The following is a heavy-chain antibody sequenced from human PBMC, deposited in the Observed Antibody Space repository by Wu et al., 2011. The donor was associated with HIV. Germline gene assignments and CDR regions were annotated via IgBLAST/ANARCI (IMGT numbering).Heavy chain of an antibody. J-gene: IGHJ4*02. Sequence: DVQLVQSGAVVKKPGTTVKISCNVSGYRFTDYYIHWVQQAPGKGPEWMGLIDPEDGEAKYAEHFQGRVTITADTSTDTAYMELSSLRSEDTAIYFCARRENFGAGPFDYWGLGTLVTVSS. CDR3: ARRENFGAGPFDY. CDR1: GYRFTDYY. D-gene: IGHD3-10*01. V-gene: IGHV1-69-2*01. CDR2: IDPEDGEA.